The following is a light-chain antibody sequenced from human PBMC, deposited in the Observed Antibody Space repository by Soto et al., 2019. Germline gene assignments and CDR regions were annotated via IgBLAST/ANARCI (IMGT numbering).Light chain of an antibody. CDR1: QSISSW. J-gene: IGKJ1*01. Sequence: DIQMTQSPSTLSASVGDRVTITCRASQSISSWLAWYQQKPGRAPNLLIYDASSLESGVPSRFSGSGSGTEFNLTIYSLQTDDFATYYCQQYNSYPQTFGQGTKLDIK. CDR3: QQYNSYPQT. CDR2: DAS. V-gene: IGKV1-5*01.